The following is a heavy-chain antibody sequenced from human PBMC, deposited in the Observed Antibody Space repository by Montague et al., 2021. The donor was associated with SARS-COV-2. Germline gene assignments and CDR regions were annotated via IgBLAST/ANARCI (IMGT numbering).Heavy chain of an antibody. D-gene: IGHD6-19*01. CDR1: GGSISSSNW. J-gene: IGHJ6*03. V-gene: IGHV4-4*02. Sequence: SETLSLTCAVPGGSISSSNWWSWVRQPPGKGLEWIGEIYHSGSTNYNPSLKSRVTISVDKSKNQFSLRLSSATAADTAVYYCARDRRGMAMAGRAYYYYYMDVWGKGTTVTVSS. CDR2: IYHSGST. CDR3: ARDRRGMAMAGRAYYYYYMDV.